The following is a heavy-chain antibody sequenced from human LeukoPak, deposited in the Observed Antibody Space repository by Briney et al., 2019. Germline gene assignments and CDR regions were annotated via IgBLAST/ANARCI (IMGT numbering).Heavy chain of an antibody. CDR3: VVRAVIIHDY. D-gene: IGHD3-3*01. CDR1: GYTLSDLS. Sequence: GASVKVSCKVSGYTLSDLSMHWVRQVPGKGLEWMGGFDPEDGETIYAQKFQGRVTMTEDTSTDTAYMELSSLRSEDTAVYYCVVRAVIIHDYWGQGTLVTVSS. CDR2: FDPEDGET. V-gene: IGHV1-24*01. J-gene: IGHJ4*02.